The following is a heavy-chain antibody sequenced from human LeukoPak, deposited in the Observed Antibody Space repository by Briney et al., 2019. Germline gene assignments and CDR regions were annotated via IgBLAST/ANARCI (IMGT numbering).Heavy chain of an antibody. Sequence: SQTLSLTCTVSGGSISSGGYYWSWIRQHPGKGLEWIGYIYYGGSTYYNPSLKSRVTISVDTSKNQFSLKLSSVTAADTAVYYCARPPTHHDAFDIWGQGTMVTVSS. D-gene: IGHD1-1*01. J-gene: IGHJ3*02. CDR3: ARPPTHHDAFDI. CDR1: GGSISSGGYY. CDR2: IYYGGST. V-gene: IGHV4-31*03.